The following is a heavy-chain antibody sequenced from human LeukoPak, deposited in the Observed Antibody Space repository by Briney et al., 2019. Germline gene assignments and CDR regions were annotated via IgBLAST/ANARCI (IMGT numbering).Heavy chain of an antibody. J-gene: IGHJ6*02. V-gene: IGHV4-34*01. Sequence: SETLSLTCAVYGGSFSGYYWSWIRQPPGKGLEWIGEINHSGSTNYNPSLKSRVTISVDTSKNQFSLKLSSVTAADTAVYYCARASPTYYYGSGSTGKPDYYYGMDVWGQGTTVTVSS. CDR3: ARASPTYYYGSGSTGKPDYYYGMDV. CDR2: INHSGST. D-gene: IGHD3-10*01. CDR1: GGSFSGYY.